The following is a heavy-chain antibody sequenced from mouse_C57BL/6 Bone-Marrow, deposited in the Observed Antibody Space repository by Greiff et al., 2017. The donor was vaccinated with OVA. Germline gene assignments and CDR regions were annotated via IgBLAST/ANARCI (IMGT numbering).Heavy chain of an antibody. J-gene: IGHJ2*01. CDR3: AKGGYCFDY. CDR1: GYTFTSYW. D-gene: IGHD1-1*02. Sequence: QVQLQQPGAELVRPGTSVKLSCKASGYTFTSYWMHWVKQRPGQGLEWIGVIDPSDSYTNYNQKFKGKATLTVDTSSSTAYMQLSSLTSEDSAVYYCAKGGYCFDYWGQGTTLTVFS. CDR2: IDPSDSYT. V-gene: IGHV1-59*01.